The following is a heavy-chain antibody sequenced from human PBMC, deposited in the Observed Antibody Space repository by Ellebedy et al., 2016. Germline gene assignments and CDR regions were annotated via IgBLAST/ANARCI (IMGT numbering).Heavy chain of an antibody. Sequence: GESLKISXAASGFTFSSYSMNWVRQAPGKGLEWVSSISSSSSYIYYADSVKGRFTISRDNAKNSLYLQMNSLRAEDTAVYYCARDNSKNRGYYYGMDVWGQGTTVTVSS. CDR1: GFTFSSYS. CDR2: ISSSSSYI. J-gene: IGHJ6*02. CDR3: ARDNSKNRGYYYGMDV. V-gene: IGHV3-21*01. D-gene: IGHD1/OR15-1a*01.